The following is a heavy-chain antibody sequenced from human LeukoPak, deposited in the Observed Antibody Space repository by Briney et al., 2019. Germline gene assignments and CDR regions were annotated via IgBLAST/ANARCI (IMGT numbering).Heavy chain of an antibody. CDR1: GGSISSGGYY. J-gene: IGHJ4*02. CDR2: IYYSGST. D-gene: IGHD3-22*01. V-gene: IGHV4-31*03. CDR3: ARNTYYYDGSVYYSLDY. Sequence: SETLSLTCTVSGGSISSGGYYWSWIRQHPGKGLEWIGYIYYSGSTYYNPSLKSRVTISVDTSKNQFSLKLSSVTAADTAVYYCARNTYYYDGSVYYSLDYWGQGTLVTVS.